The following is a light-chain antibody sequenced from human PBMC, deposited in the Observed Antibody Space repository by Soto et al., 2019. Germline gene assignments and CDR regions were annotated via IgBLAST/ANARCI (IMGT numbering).Light chain of an antibody. CDR1: SSDVGGYNY. J-gene: IGLJ3*02. CDR3: TSHTASSTWV. V-gene: IGLV2-14*01. CDR2: EVS. Sequence: QSVLTQPASVSGSPGQSITISCTGSSSDVGGYNYVSWYQQYPGRSPKLMIFEVSRRPSGVSNRFSGSKSANTASLTISGLRAEDEADYYCTSHTASSTWVFGGGTKLTVL.